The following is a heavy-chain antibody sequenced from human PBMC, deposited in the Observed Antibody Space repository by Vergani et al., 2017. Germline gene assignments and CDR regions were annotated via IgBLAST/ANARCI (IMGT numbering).Heavy chain of an antibody. Sequence: QVQLVQSGAEVKKPGSSVKVSCKASGGTFSSYAISWVRQAPGQGLEWMGGIIPIFGTANYAQKFQGRVTITADESTSTAYMELSSLRSDDTAVYYCARVGTSSNRDYFDHWGQGTLVTVSS. CDR1: GGTFSSYA. V-gene: IGHV1-69*12. CDR2: IIPIFGTA. D-gene: IGHD2-2*01. CDR3: ARVGTSSNRDYFDH. J-gene: IGHJ4*02.